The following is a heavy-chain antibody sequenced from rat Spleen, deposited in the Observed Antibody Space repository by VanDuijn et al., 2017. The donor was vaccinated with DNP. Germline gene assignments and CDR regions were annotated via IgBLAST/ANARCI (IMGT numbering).Heavy chain of an antibody. Sequence: QVQLKESGPGMVQPSQTLSLTCTVSGFSLTDYSVHWVRQPPGKVLEWIAAISSGGSTYYNSALKSRLSISRDTSKSQVFLKMNSLQTEDKAIYYCTRDERGGFDYWGQGVMVTVSS. D-gene: IGHD1-11*01. J-gene: IGHJ2*01. CDR1: GFSLTDYS. V-gene: IGHV2-19*01. CDR3: TRDERGGFDY. CDR2: ISSGGST.